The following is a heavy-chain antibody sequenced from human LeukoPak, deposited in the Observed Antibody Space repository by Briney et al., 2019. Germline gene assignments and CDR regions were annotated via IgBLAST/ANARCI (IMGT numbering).Heavy chain of an antibody. CDR2: IRQDGSEK. CDR1: GFTFSSYW. CDR3: ARDQDY. J-gene: IGHJ4*02. Sequence: AGSLRLSCTASGFTFSSYWMSWVRQAPGKRLEWVGNIRQDGSEKYYVVSVKGRFTISRDNAKNSVYLQMNSLRAEDTAVYYCARDQDYWGQGTLVTVSS. V-gene: IGHV3-7*01.